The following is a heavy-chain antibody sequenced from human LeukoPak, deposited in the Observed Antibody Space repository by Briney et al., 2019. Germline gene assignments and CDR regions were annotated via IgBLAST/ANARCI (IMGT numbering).Heavy chain of an antibody. CDR3: ARDVPHNWFDT. Sequence: GGSLRLSCAASGITFGDNWMHWVRQGPGRGLVWISRINSDGGGAIYADSVKGRFTVSRDNAKNTLYLQMNSLRAEDTAVYYCARDVPHNWFDTWGQGTLVTVSS. CDR2: INSDGGGA. CDR1: GITFGDNW. V-gene: IGHV3-74*01. J-gene: IGHJ5*02.